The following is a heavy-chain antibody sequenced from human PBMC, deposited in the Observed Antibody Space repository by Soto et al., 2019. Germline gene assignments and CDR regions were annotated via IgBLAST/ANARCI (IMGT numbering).Heavy chain of an antibody. CDR2: IYYSGST. V-gene: IGHV4-31*03. CDR1: GGSISSGGYY. D-gene: IGHD5-12*01. J-gene: IGHJ4*02. Sequence: QVQLQESGPGLVKPSQTLSLTCTVSGGSISSGGYYWSWIRQHPGKGLEWIGYIYYSGSTYYNPSLKGRVTISVDTAKNQFSLKLSSVTAADTAVHYCARDRGGYDLDYWGQGTLVTVSS. CDR3: ARDRGGYDLDY.